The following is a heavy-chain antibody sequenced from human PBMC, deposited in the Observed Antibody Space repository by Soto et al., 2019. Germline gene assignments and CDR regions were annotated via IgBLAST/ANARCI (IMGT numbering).Heavy chain of an antibody. CDR3: ARGGYCNSTSCYRFGMDV. D-gene: IGHD2-2*03. CDR2: ISSSGSTI. V-gene: IGHV3-11*04. J-gene: IGHJ6*02. CDR1: RFTFSDYY. Sequence: VGSLRLSCAASRFTFSDYYMSWIRQAPGKGLEWISYISSSGSTIYYADSVKGRFTISRDSSKNTLYLQMNSLRGEDTAVYFCARGGYCNSTSCYRFGMDVWGQGTTVTVSS.